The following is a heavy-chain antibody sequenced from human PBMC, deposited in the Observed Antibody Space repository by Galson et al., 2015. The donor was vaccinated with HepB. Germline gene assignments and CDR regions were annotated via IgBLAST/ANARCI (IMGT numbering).Heavy chain of an antibody. CDR3: AKGPHFEDYFDY. CDR2: ISWNSGSI. D-gene: IGHD3-3*02. Sequence: LRLSCAASGFTFDDYAMHWVRQAPGKGLEWVSGISWNSGSIGYADSVKGRFTISRDNAKNSLYLQMNSLRAEDTALYYCAKGPHFEDYFDYWGQGTLVTVSS. CDR1: GFTFDDYA. V-gene: IGHV3-9*01. J-gene: IGHJ4*02.